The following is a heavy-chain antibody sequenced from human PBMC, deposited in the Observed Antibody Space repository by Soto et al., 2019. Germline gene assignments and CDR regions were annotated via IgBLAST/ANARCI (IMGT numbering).Heavy chain of an antibody. CDR1: GYTFTSYC. V-gene: IGHV1-18*04. Sequence: ASVKVSCKASGYTFTSYCISWVLQAPGQGLEWMGWISAYNGNTNYAQKLQGRVTMTTDTSTSTAYMELRSLRSDDTAVYYCARDIRYDFWSGYFVRTYYYYGMDVWGQGTTVTVSS. J-gene: IGHJ6*02. D-gene: IGHD3-3*01. CDR3: ARDIRYDFWSGYFVRTYYYYGMDV. CDR2: ISAYNGNT.